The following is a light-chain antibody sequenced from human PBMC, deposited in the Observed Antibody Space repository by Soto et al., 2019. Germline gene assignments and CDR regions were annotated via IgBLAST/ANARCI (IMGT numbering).Light chain of an antibody. Sequence: QSALTQPASVSGSPGQSITISCTGTSSDVGGYNYVSWYQHHPGKAPKLMIFEVATRPSGVSNRFSGSKSGNTASLTISGLQTGDEADYYCSSYARGGTLAVFGGGTKLTVL. CDR3: SSYARGGTLAV. CDR2: EVA. J-gene: IGLJ2*01. CDR1: SSDVGGYNY. V-gene: IGLV2-14*01.